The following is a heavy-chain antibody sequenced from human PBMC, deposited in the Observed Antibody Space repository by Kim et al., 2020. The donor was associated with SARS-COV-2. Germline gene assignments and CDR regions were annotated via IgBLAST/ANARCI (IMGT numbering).Heavy chain of an antibody. CDR2: INHSGST. J-gene: IGHJ6*03. Sequence: SETLSLTCAVYGGSFSGYYWSWIRQPPGKGLEWIGEINHSGSTNYNPSLKSRVTISVDTSKNQFSLKLSSVTAADTAVYYCARVSMGGYDFWSVYYMDV. CDR3: ARVSMGGYDFWSVYYMDV. D-gene: IGHD3-3*01. V-gene: IGHV4-34*01. CDR1: GGSFSGYY.